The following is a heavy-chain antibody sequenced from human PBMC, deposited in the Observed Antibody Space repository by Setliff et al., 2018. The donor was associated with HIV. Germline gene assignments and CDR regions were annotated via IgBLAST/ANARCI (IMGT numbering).Heavy chain of an antibody. V-gene: IGHV1-3*01. CDR3: ARDTRWGDWYFDL. J-gene: IGHJ2*01. CDR1: GFTFPRYS. D-gene: IGHD7-27*01. CDR2: ISAGNGNT. Sequence: ASVKVSCQASGFTFPRYSIHWVRQAPGQSLEWMGWISAGNGNTKYSQNFQGRGTITRDTSATTAYMELSSLRSEDTAGYYCARDTRWGDWYFDLWGRGTLVTVSS.